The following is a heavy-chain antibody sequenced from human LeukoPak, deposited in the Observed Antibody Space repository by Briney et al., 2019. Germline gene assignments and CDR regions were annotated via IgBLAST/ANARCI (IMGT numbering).Heavy chain of an antibody. CDR3: ARSDDSSGYYSN. CDR1: GFTFGTYW. V-gene: IGHV3-74*01. Sequence: GGSLRLSCAAAGFTFGTYWMHWVRQAPGKGLVWVSRINSDGSHTTYADSVKGRFTISRDNAKNTVYLQMNSLRAEDTAMYYCARSDDSSGYYSNWGQGTLVTVSS. J-gene: IGHJ4*02. CDR2: INSDGSHT. D-gene: IGHD3-22*01.